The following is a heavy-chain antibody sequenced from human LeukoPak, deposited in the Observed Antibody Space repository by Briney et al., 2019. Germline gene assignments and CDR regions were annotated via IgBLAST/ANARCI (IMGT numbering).Heavy chain of an antibody. Sequence: PGGSLRLSCAASGFTFSTYAMSWVRQAPGKGLEWVSAISGSGESTYYAGSVKGRFAISRDNSKNTLYLQMNSLRADDTALHYCAKDAKRNYDFRDRFDYWGQGALVTVSS. J-gene: IGHJ4*02. CDR2: ISGSGEST. D-gene: IGHD3-3*01. CDR1: GFTFSTYA. V-gene: IGHV3-23*01. CDR3: AKDAKRNYDFRDRFDY.